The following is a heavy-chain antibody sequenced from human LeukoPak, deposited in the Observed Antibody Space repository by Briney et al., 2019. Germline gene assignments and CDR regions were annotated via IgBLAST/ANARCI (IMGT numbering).Heavy chain of an antibody. D-gene: IGHD5-12*01. Sequence: SETLSLTCTVSGGSISSGGYYWSWIRQHPGKGLEWIGYIYYSGSTYYNPSLKSRVTISVDTSKNQFSLKLSSVTAADTAVYYCVSTYLYSGYDLYYYYGMDVWGQGTTVTVSS. CDR3: VSTYLYSGYDLYYYYGMDV. CDR1: GGSISSGGYY. CDR2: IYYSGST. V-gene: IGHV4-31*03. J-gene: IGHJ6*02.